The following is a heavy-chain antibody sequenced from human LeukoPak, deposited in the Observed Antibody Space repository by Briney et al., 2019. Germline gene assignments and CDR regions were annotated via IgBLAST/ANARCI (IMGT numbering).Heavy chain of an antibody. V-gene: IGHV3-74*01. CDR1: GFTFSSYW. D-gene: IGHD6-25*01. Sequence: GGSLRLSCAASGFTFSSYWMHWVRQAPGKGLVWVSRINSDGSSTTYADSVKGRFTISRDNAKNTLYLQMNSLRAEDTAVYYCARGSGYGVFNYWGQGTLVTVSS. CDR3: ARGSGYGVFNY. CDR2: INSDGSST. J-gene: IGHJ4*02.